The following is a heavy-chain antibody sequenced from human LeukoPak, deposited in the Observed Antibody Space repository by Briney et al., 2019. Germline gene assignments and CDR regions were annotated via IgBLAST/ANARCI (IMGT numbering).Heavy chain of an antibody. CDR2: INHSGST. CDR3: ARAPFRYSSGFYYYYGMDV. Sequence: PSETLSLTCAVYGGSFSGYYWSWIRQPPGKGLEWIGEINHSGSTNYNPSLKSRVTISVDTSKNQFSLKLSSVTAADTAVYYCARAPFRYSSGFYYYYGMDVWGQGTTVTVSS. V-gene: IGHV4-34*01. D-gene: IGHD6-25*01. CDR1: GGSFSGYY. J-gene: IGHJ6*02.